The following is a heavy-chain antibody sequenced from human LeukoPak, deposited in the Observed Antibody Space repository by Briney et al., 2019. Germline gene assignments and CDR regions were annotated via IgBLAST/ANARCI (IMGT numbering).Heavy chain of an antibody. CDR2: IYYSGST. Sequence: PSQTLSLTCTVSGGSISSGDYYWSWIRQPPGKGLEWIGYIYYSGSTYYNPSLKSRVTISVDTSKNQFSLKLSSVTAADTAVYYRAREQVRFVTPHWFDPWGQGTLVTVSS. J-gene: IGHJ5*02. CDR1: GGSISSGDYY. CDR3: AREQVRFVTPHWFDP. V-gene: IGHV4-30-4*01. D-gene: IGHD4-23*01.